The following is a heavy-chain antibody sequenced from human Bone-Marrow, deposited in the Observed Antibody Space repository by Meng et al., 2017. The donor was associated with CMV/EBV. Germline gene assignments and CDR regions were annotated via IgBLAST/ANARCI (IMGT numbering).Heavy chain of an antibody. CDR1: GFTFSSYW. CDR3: TTDIVVVTAAIPHYYYYGMDV. D-gene: IGHD2-2*02. J-gene: IGHJ6*02. V-gene: IGHV3-74*01. Sequence: GESLKISCAASGFTFSSYWMHWVRQAPGKGLVWVSRINSDGSSTRSADSVKGRFTISRDDSKNTLDLQMNSLKTADTAVYYCTTDIVVVTAAIPHYYYYGMDVWGQGTTVTVSS. CDR2: INSDGSST.